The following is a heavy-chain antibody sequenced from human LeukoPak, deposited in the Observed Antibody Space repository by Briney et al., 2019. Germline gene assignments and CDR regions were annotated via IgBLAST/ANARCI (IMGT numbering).Heavy chain of an antibody. V-gene: IGHV4-30-2*01. Sequence: PSQTLSLTCAVSGGSISSGGYSWSWIRQPPGKGLEWIGYIYHSGSTYYNPSLKSRVTISVDRSKNQFSLKLSSVTAADTAVYYCDRGSIGYCSSTSCLNWFDPWGQGTLVTVSS. CDR1: GGSISSGGYS. D-gene: IGHD2-2*01. J-gene: IGHJ5*02. CDR2: IYHSGST. CDR3: DRGSIGYCSSTSCLNWFDP.